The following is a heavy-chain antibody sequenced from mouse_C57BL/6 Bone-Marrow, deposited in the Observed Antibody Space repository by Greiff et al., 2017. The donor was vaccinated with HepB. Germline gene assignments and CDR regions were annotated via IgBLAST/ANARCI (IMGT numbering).Heavy chain of an antibody. CDR3: ARGGSNYKDYYAMDY. D-gene: IGHD2-5*01. Sequence: QVQLQQSGAELARPGASVKLSCKASGYTFTSYGISWVKQRTGQGLEWIGEIYPRSGNTYYNEKFKGKATLTADKSSSTAYMELRSLTSEDSAVYVCARGGSNYKDYYAMDYWGQGTSVTVSS. J-gene: IGHJ4*01. CDR1: GYTFTSYG. V-gene: IGHV1-81*01. CDR2: IYPRSGNT.